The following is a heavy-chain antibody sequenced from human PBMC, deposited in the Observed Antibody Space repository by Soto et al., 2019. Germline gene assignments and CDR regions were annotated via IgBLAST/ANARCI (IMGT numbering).Heavy chain of an antibody. CDR2: ISGSGGST. CDR1: GFTFSSYA. J-gene: IGHJ4*02. CDR3: AKVTSRSYYDILTRTR. V-gene: IGHV3-23*01. Sequence: EVQLLESGGGLVQPGGSLRLSCPASGFTFSSYAMSWVRQAPGKGLEWVSAISGSGGSTYYADSVKGRFTISRDNSKNTLYLQMNSLRAEDTAVYYCAKVTSRSYYDILTRTRWGQGTLVTVSS. D-gene: IGHD3-9*01.